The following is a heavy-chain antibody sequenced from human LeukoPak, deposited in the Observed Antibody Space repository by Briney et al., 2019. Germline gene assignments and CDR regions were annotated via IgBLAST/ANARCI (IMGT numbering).Heavy chain of an antibody. D-gene: IGHD2-21*02. CDR3: ARTLWENCGGDCYYNWFDP. V-gene: IGHV5-51*01. CDR1: GYSFTSYW. CDR2: IYPGDSDT. J-gene: IGHJ5*02. Sequence: GESLKISCQGSGYSFTSYWIGWVRQMPGKGLEWMGIIYPGDSDTRYSPSFQGQVTISADKSISTAYLQWSSLKASDTAMYYCARTLWENCGGDCYYNWFDPWGQGTLVTVSS.